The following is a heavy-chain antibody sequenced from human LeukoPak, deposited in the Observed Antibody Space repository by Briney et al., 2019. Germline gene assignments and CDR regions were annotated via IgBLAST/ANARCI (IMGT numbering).Heavy chain of an antibody. CDR3: AKDRRYYYDSSGYYFDY. V-gene: IGHV3-48*03. D-gene: IGHD3-22*01. CDR2: ISNSGSTK. CDR1: GFTFSSYE. J-gene: IGHJ4*02. Sequence: GGSLRLSCAASGFTFSSYEMNWIRQAPGKGLEWISYISNSGSTKYYADSVKGRFTISRDNSKNTLYLQMNSLRAEDTAVYYCAKDRRYYYDSSGYYFDYWGQGTLVTVSS.